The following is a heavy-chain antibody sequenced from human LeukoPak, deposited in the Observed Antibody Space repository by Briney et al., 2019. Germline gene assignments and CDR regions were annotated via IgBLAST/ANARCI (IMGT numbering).Heavy chain of an antibody. D-gene: IGHD4-11*01. V-gene: IGHV3-9*01. Sequence: GGSLRLSCAASGFTFDDYAMHWVRQAPGKGLECVSGISWNSGSIGYADSVKGRFTISRDNAKNSLYLQMNSLRAEDTALYYCAREAYTVTFFDYWGQETLVTVSS. CDR2: ISWNSGSI. CDR3: AREAYTVTFFDY. CDR1: GFTFDDYA. J-gene: IGHJ4*02.